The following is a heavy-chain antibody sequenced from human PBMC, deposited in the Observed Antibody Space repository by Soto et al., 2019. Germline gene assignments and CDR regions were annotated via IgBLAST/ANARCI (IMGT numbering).Heavy chain of an antibody. Sequence: KPSETLSLTCSVSGRSMSSNYWSWIRQFPDKGLEWLGYVFYGGTDYNPSLGGRVSMSVETSKSQFSLKLTSVTVADTAVYYCASYRGALYFESWGPGILVTVSS. CDR1: GRSMSSNY. V-gene: IGHV4-59*01. D-gene: IGHD3-16*01. CDR3: ASYRGALYFES. CDR2: VFYGGT. J-gene: IGHJ4*02.